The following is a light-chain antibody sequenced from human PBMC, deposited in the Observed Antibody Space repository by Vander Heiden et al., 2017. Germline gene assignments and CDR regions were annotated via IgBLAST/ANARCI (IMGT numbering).Light chain of an antibody. CDR3: QQSYSTLIFT. CDR2: SAS. J-gene: IGKJ3*01. CDR1: QSISSY. Sequence: DIQMTPSPSSLSASVGDRVTITCRASQSISSYLNWYQQKPGKAPKLLIYSASSWQSGVPSRFSGSGAGTDVTLTISSRQPEDFATYYCQQSYSTLIFTFGPGTKVDIK. V-gene: IGKV1-39*01.